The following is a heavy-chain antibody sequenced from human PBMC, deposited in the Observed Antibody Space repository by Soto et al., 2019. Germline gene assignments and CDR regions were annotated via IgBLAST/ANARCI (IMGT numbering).Heavy chain of an antibody. Sequence: PGGSLRLSCAASGFTFSTFTMNWVRQAPGKGLEWVSGINSDGSSTSYADSVKGRFTISRDNAKNTLYLQMNSLRAEDTAVYYCARDQGDFWSGYYSGFDPWGQGTLVTVSS. CDR3: ARDQGDFWSGYYSGFDP. CDR2: INSDGSST. V-gene: IGHV3-74*01. CDR1: GFTFSTFT. J-gene: IGHJ5*02. D-gene: IGHD3-3*01.